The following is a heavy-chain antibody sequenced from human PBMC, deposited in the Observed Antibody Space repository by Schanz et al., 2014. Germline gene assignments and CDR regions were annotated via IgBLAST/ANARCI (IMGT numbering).Heavy chain of an antibody. CDR3: ARENLNWEAFDI. CDR2: IASGGSHT. D-gene: IGHD7-27*01. V-gene: IGHV3-23*04. CDR1: GITFSDYA. J-gene: IGHJ3*02. Sequence: EVRLVESGGGLEQPGGSLRLSCAASGITFSDYAMSWVRQAPGKGLEWVSTIASGGSHTFYADSVKGRFTISRDNAKNSLYLEMTSLRGEDTAVYYCARENLNWEAFDIWGQGTVVTVSS.